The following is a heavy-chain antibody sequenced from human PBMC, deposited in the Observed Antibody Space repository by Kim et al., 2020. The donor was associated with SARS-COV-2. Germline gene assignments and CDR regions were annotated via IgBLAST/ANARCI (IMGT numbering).Heavy chain of an antibody. CDR3: ARELWFGLYNWFDP. J-gene: IGHJ5*02. Sequence: ADSVKGRFTISRDNDKNTLYMQMNSLRAEDTAVYYCARELWFGLYNWFDPWGQGTLVTVSS. V-gene: IGHV3-74*01. D-gene: IGHD3-10*01.